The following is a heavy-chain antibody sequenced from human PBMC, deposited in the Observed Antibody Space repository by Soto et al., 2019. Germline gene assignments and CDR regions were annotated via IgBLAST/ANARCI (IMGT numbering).Heavy chain of an antibody. J-gene: IGHJ4*02. CDR3: AKDAGYGGNSLGPDY. D-gene: IGHD4-17*01. CDR2: ISWNSGSI. V-gene: IGHV3-9*01. CDR1: GFTFDDYA. Sequence: EVQLLESGGGLVQPGGSLRLSCAASGFTFDDYAMHWVRQAPGKGLEWVSGISWNSGSIGYADSVKGRFTISRDNAKNSLYLQMNSLRAEDTALYYCAKDAGYGGNSLGPDYWGQGTLVTVSS.